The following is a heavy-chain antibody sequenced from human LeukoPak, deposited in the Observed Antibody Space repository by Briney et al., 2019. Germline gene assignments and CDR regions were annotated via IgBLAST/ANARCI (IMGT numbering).Heavy chain of an antibody. CDR1: GGSISSSSYY. Sequence: SETLSLTCTVSGGSISSSSYYWGWIRQPPGKGLEWIGSIYYSGSTYYNPSFKSRVTISVDTSKNQFSLKLSSVTAADTAVYYCARQQQLVVPGDDYWGQGTLVTVSS. V-gene: IGHV4-39*01. CDR2: IYYSGST. D-gene: IGHD6-13*01. CDR3: ARQQQLVVPGDDY. J-gene: IGHJ4*02.